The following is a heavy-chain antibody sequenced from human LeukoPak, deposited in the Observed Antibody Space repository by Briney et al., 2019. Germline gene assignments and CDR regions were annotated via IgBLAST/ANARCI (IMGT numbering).Heavy chain of an antibody. CDR3: ARELVSLGTGYFDL. CDR2: IAGSSTWT. CDR1: GFTFGTYG. D-gene: IGHD7-27*01. V-gene: IGHV3-23*01. J-gene: IGHJ2*01. Sequence: PGGSLRLSCEASGFTFGTYGMTWVRQAPGKGREWVSGIAGSSTWTYYADSVRGRFTISRDNSKNTLHLQMNNLTADDTAIYYCARELVSLGTGYFDLWGRGTLVTVSS.